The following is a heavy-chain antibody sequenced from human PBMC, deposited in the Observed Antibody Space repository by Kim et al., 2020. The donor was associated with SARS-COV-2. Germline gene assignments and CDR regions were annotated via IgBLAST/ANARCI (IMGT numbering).Heavy chain of an antibody. D-gene: IGHD1-26*01. CDR1: GFTFSDYY. V-gene: IGHV3-23*01. Sequence: GGSLRLSCVASGFTFSDYYMSWMRQDPGKGLEWVSSINSTGAATFYAASVRGRFTISRDNAKNYLFLEMNGLRADDTAVYFCVRLMSWEARHAEDGWGQG. CDR2: INSTGAAT. CDR3: VRLMSWEARHAEDG. J-gene: IGHJ1*01.